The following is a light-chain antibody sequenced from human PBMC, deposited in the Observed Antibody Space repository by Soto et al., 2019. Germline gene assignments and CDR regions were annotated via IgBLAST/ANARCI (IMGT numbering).Light chain of an antibody. V-gene: IGKV3D-7*01. CDR2: GAS. CDR1: QSVSRTY. CDR3: QQDYNLPT. Sequence: EIVLTQSPGTLSLSPGERATLSCRASQSVSRTYLAWYQQKPVQAPRLLIYGASTRATSIPARFSGSGSGTDFTLTISSLQPEDFAVYYCQQDYNLPTFGQGTKVDNK. J-gene: IGKJ1*01.